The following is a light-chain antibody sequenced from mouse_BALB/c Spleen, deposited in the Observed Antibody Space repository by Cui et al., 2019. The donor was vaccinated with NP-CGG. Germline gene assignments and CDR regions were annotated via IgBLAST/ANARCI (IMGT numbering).Light chain of an antibody. CDR2: GTN. J-gene: IGLJ1*01. Sequence: QGVLIPESALPPPPGETVTLTCRSSTGAVTTSNYANWVQEKPDHLFTGLIGGTNNRVPGVPARFSGSLIGDKAALTITGAQTEDEAIYFCALWYSNHWVFGGGTKLTVL. CDR1: TGAVTTSNY. CDR3: ALWYSNHWV. V-gene: IGLV1*01.